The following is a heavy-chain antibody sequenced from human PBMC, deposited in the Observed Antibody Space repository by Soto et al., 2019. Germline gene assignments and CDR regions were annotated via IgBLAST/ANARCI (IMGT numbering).Heavy chain of an antibody. CDR1: GESISSSSYY. Sequence: SETRSLTCIVSGESISSSSYYGVWIRQPPGKGLEWIGSIYYSGLTYYNPSFKSRVTISIDTSKNQFSLKLSSVTATDTAVYYCTSCYTYFDYWGQATLVTVSS. D-gene: IGHD2-2*02. V-gene: IGHV4-39*01. CDR3: TSCYTYFDY. J-gene: IGHJ4*02. CDR2: IYYSGLT.